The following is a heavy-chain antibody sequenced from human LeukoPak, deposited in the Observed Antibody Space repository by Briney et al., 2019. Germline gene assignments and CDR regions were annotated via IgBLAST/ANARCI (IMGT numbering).Heavy chain of an antibody. J-gene: IGHJ5*02. CDR2: INHSGST. Sequence: SETLSLTCAVYGGSFSGYYWSWIRQPPGKGLEWIGEINHSGSTNYNPSLKSRVTISVDTSKNQFSLKLSSVTAADTAVYYCARSVGRVLVRWAHNWFDPWGQGTLVTVSS. D-gene: IGHD2-8*01. CDR1: GGSFSGYY. V-gene: IGHV4-34*01. CDR3: ARSVGRVLVRWAHNWFDP.